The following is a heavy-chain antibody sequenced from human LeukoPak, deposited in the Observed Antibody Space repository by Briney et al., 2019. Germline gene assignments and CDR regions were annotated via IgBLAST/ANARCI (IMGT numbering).Heavy chain of an antibody. CDR1: GFTFSNAW. V-gene: IGHV3-15*01. D-gene: IGHD3-10*01. J-gene: IGHJ5*02. Sequence: PGGSLRLSCAASGFTFSNAWMSWVRQAPGKGLEWVGRIKSKTDGGTTDYAAPVKGRFTISRDDSKNTLYLQMNSLKTEDTAVYYCTTETSGLLWFGVGFTNNWFDPWGQGTLVTVSS. CDR3: TTETSGLLWFGVGFTNNWFDP. CDR2: IKSKTDGGTT.